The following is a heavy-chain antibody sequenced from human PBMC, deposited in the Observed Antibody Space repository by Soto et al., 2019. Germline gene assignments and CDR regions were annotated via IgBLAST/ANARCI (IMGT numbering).Heavy chain of an antibody. CDR3: ARTVMTRTDDY. J-gene: IGHJ4*02. Sequence: EVQLVESGGGLVLPGGSLRLSCAASGFTFRNYWMSWVRQTPGKGLEWVGNINPDGSEKYYVDSVKGRFTISRDNADNSLYLQMNYLRAEDTAVYDCARTVMTRTDDYWGQGTLVTVSS. V-gene: IGHV3-7*01. CDR2: INPDGSEK. CDR1: GFTFRNYW. D-gene: IGHD2-21*01.